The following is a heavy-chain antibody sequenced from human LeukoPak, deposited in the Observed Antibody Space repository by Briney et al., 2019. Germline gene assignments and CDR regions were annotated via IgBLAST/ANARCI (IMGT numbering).Heavy chain of an antibody. CDR1: GGFFSGYY. V-gene: IGHV4-34*01. Sequence: PSETLSLTCAVYGGFFSGYYWSWLRQPPGKGLEWIGEINHSGSTNYNPSLKSRVTISVDTSKNQFSLKLSSVTAADTAVYYCARARVDYYGSGSYYKLIGNNWFDPWGQGTLVTVSS. CDR2: INHSGST. D-gene: IGHD3-10*01. CDR3: ARARVDYYGSGSYYKLIGNNWFDP. J-gene: IGHJ5*02.